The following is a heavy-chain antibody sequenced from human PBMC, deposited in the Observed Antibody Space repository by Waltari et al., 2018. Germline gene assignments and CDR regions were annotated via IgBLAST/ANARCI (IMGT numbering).Heavy chain of an antibody. D-gene: IGHD6-6*01. CDR3: SPDPISFTTSSVNWFDP. V-gene: IGHV3-23*01. J-gene: IGHJ5*02. Sequence: EVQMLESGGGWVQPGGSLRLCCEVSGFSFGSYAMIWVLQAPGKGLEGVSAIRASGGASFFADAVKGRFTISRDNSKKTLTLQMNSLRADDTAVYYCSPDPISFTTSSVNWFDPWGPGTLVTVSS. CDR2: IRASGGAS. CDR1: GFSFGSYA.